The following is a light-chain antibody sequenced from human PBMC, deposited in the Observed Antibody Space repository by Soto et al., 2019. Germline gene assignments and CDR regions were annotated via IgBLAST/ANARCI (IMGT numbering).Light chain of an antibody. CDR2: SHN. V-gene: IGLV1-44*01. CDR3: AAWDDSLNGVL. Sequence: QSVLTQPPSASGTPGQRVTISCSGSSSNIGSNTVNWYQQLPGTAPKLLMYSHNQRPSGVPDRFSGSKSGTSASLAISGLQSDDEADYYCAAWDDSLNGVLFGGGTKLTVL. J-gene: IGLJ2*01. CDR1: SSNIGSNT.